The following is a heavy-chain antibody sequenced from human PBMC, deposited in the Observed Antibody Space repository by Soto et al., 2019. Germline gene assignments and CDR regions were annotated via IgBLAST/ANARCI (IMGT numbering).Heavy chain of an antibody. D-gene: IGHD2-2*01. J-gene: IGHJ5*02. CDR3: VRVPDR. Sequence: TLSLTCTVSGDSISSCYWCWIRQPPGKGLEWIGYIYHSGSTYYNPSLKSRVTISVDRSKNQFSLKLSSVTAADTAVYYCVRVPDRWGQGTLVTVSS. V-gene: IGHV4-30-2*01. CDR2: IYHSGST. CDR1: GDSISSCY.